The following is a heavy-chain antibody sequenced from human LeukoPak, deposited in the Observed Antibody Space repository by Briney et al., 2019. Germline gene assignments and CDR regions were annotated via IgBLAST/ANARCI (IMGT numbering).Heavy chain of an antibody. CDR2: INPNSGGT. CDR3: ARGGLANNDY. D-gene: IGHD6-19*01. CDR1: GYTFTGYY. V-gene: IGHV1-2*06. Sequence: ASVKASCKASGYTFTGYYTHWVRQAPGRGLEWMGRINPNSGGTNYAQKFQGRVTLTRDTSISTAYMELRRLRSDDTAVYYCARGGLANNDYWGQGTLVTVSS. J-gene: IGHJ4*02.